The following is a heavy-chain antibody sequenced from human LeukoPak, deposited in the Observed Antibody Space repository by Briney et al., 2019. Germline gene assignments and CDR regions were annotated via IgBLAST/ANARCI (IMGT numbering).Heavy chain of an antibody. CDR2: IYPGDSDT. CDR1: GYSFFNYW. Sequence: AESLKISCKGSGYSFFNYWIGWVRQMPGKGPECMGIIYPGDSDTRYSPSFEGQVTMSVDKSTTTAYLQWSSLKASDTAMYYCVRRDGSYYRFWGQGSLVTVSS. CDR3: VRRDGSYYRF. D-gene: IGHD3-10*01. V-gene: IGHV5-51*01. J-gene: IGHJ4*02.